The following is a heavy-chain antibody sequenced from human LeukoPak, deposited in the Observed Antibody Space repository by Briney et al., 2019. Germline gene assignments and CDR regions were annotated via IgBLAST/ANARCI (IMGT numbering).Heavy chain of an antibody. J-gene: IGHJ5*02. CDR3: ARDVPHNWFDT. Sequence: PGGSLRLSCAASGITFGNNWMHWVRQGPGKGLMWISRINSDGGGAIYADSVKGRFTVSRDKAKNTLYLQMNSLRAEDTAVYYCARDVPHNWFDTWGQGTLVTVSS. V-gene: IGHV3-74*01. CDR1: GITFGNNW. CDR2: INSDGGGA.